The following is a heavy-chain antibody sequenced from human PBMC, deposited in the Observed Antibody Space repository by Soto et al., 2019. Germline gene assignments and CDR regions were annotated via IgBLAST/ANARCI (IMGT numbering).Heavy chain of an antibody. Sequence: GGSLRLSCAASGFTFSSYAMSWVRQAPGKGLEWVSAISGSGGSTYYADSVKGRFTISRDNSKNTLYLQMNSLRAEDTAVYSCAKGSSGDFWSGCWFDPWGQGTLVTVSS. CDR2: ISGSGGST. V-gene: IGHV3-23*01. D-gene: IGHD3-3*01. CDR3: AKGSSGDFWSGCWFDP. J-gene: IGHJ5*02. CDR1: GFTFSSYA.